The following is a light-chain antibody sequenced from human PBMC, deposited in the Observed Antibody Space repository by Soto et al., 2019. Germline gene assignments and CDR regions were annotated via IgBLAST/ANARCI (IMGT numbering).Light chain of an antibody. Sequence: HFMLTQPPSASGTPGQRVTISCSGSSSNIGSNYVYWYQQLPGTAPKLLIYRNNQRPSGVPDRFSGSKSGTSASLAISGLRSEDEADYYCAAWDDSLSVPYVFGTGTKLTVL. CDR2: RNN. CDR3: AAWDDSLSVPYV. V-gene: IGLV1-47*01. J-gene: IGLJ1*01. CDR1: SSNIGSNY.